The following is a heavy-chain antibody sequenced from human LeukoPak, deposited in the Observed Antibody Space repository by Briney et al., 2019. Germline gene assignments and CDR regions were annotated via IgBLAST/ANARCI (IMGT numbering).Heavy chain of an antibody. Sequence: GASVKVSCKASVGTFSSFAISWVRQAPGQGLEWMGGILPVFGTPNYAQKFQGRVTIITDESPSTAYMELSSLRFEDTAVYYCARHSSSWYNYMDVWDKGTTVTVSS. CDR2: ILPVFGTP. J-gene: IGHJ6*03. CDR1: VGTFSSFA. CDR3: ARHSSSWYNYMDV. D-gene: IGHD6-13*01. V-gene: IGHV1-69*05.